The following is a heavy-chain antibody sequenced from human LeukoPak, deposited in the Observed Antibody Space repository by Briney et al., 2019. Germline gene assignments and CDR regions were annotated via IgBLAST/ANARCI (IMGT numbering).Heavy chain of an antibody. CDR3: ARDGGDFWSGYYFWDNFGGFDY. CDR2: IYYSGST. CDR1: GGSISSGDYY. V-gene: IGHV4-30-4*08. D-gene: IGHD3-3*01. Sequence: SQTLSLTCTVSGGSISSGDYYWSWIRQPPGKGLEWIGYIYYSGSTYYNPSLKSRVTISVDTSKNQFSLTLSSVTAADTAVYYCARDGGDFWSGYYFWDNFGGFDYWGQGTLVTVSS. J-gene: IGHJ4*02.